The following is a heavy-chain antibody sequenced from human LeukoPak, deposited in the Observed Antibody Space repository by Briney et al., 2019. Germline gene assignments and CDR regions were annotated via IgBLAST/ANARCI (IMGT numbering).Heavy chain of an antibody. Sequence: ASVKVSCKAPADTFTYYAISWVRQVPGQGLEWMGGIIPMFGTTKYAQKFQGRVTITADKSTSTAYMELSSLRSEDTAVYYCARVSRQLGASGDSIYYYYYMDVWGKGTTVTVSS. CDR2: IIPMFGTT. V-gene: IGHV1-69*06. CDR3: ARVSRQLGASGDSIYYYYYMDV. CDR1: ADTFTYYA. J-gene: IGHJ6*03. D-gene: IGHD6-13*01.